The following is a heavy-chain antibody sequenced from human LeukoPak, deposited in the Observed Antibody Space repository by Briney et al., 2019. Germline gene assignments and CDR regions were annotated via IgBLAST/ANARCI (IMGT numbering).Heavy chain of an antibody. CDR1: VGSICSFF. CDR2: IYYSGRT. V-gene: IGHV4-59*01. CDR3: ARMVLTGYLGVYYCDY. D-gene: IGHD3-9*01. J-gene: IGHJ4*02. Sequence: SESLSLTCTVSVGSICSFFWSWIRQPPRQGLECCGYIYYSGRTNYNPSLKSRVTISVDTSKNQFSLKLSSVTAADTAVYYCARMVLTGYLGVYYCDYWGQGTLVTVSS.